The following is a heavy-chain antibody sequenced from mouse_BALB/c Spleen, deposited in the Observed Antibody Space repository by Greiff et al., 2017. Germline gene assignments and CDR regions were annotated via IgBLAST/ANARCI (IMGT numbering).Heavy chain of an antibody. J-gene: IGHJ4*01. CDR1: GYSITSGYY. D-gene: IGHD2-3*01. Sequence: EVQLVESGPGLVKPSQSLSLTCSVTGYSITSGYYWNWIRQFPGNKLEWMGYISYDGSNNYNPSLKNRISITRDTSKNQFFLKLNSVTTEDTATYYCARGDDGYYGAMDYWGQGTSVTVSS. CDR3: ARGDDGYYGAMDY. CDR2: ISYDGSN. V-gene: IGHV3-6*02.